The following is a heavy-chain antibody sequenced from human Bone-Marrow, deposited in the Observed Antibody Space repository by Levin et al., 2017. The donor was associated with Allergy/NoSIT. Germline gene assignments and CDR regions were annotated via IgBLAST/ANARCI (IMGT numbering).Heavy chain of an antibody. D-gene: IGHD3-10*01. CDR3: ASFGPNYYMDV. CDR2: IYSGGST. Sequence: GESLKISCAASGFTVSSNHMSWVRQAPGKGLEWVSVIYSGGSTYYADSVKGRFTISRDNSKNTLYLQMNSLRAEDTAVYYCASFGPNYYMDVWGKGTTVTVSS. J-gene: IGHJ6*03. V-gene: IGHV3-66*02. CDR1: GFTVSSNH.